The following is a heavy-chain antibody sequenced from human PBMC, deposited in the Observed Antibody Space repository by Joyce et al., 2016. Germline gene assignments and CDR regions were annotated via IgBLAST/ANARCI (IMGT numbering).Heavy chain of an antibody. D-gene: IGHD5-24*01. CDR3: VRDGETEMDY. CDR2: LWYDGSNK. V-gene: IGHV3-33*01. Sequence: QVQMVESGGGVVQPGRSLRLSCAASGFSFSSYGMHWVRQSPGKGPEWVSILWYDGSNKYYADSVKGRFTISRDNSKNMLFLQMTSLRAADSAVYYCVRDGETEMDYWGQGTLVTVSS. J-gene: IGHJ4*02. CDR1: GFSFSSYG.